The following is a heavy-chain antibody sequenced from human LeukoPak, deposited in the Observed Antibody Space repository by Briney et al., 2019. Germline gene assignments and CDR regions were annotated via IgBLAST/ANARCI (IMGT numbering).Heavy chain of an antibody. Sequence: SETLSLTCAVSGYSISSGYYWGWIRQPPGKGLEWIGSIYHSGSTYYDPSLKSRVAISVDKSKNQFSLKLSSVTAADTAVYYCATDSSGYQSYWGQGTLVTVSS. V-gene: IGHV4-38-2*01. CDR2: IYHSGST. D-gene: IGHD3-22*01. J-gene: IGHJ4*02. CDR3: ATDSSGYQSY. CDR1: GYSISSGYY.